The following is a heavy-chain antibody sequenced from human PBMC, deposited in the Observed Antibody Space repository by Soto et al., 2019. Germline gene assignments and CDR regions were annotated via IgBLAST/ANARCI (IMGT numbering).Heavy chain of an antibody. D-gene: IGHD3-3*01. V-gene: IGHV1-18*01. CDR3: SSTIFGVAPNYYYGMDV. J-gene: IGHJ6*02. CDR2: ISAYNGNT. Sequence: QVQLVQSGAEVKKPGASVKVSCKASGYTFTSYGISWVRQAPGQGLEWMGWISAYNGNTNYAQKLQGRATMTTDTSTSKAYMEMRSLRSDDTAVYYCSSTIFGVAPNYYYGMDVWGQGTTVTVSS. CDR1: GYTFTSYG.